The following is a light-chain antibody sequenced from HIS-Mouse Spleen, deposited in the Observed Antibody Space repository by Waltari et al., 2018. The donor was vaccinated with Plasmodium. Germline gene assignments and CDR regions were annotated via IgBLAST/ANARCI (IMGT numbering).Light chain of an antibody. Sequence: QSALTQPPSASGSPGQSVTISCTGTSSDVGGYNYVSWYQQHPGKAPKLMLYEVSKRPSGVPDRFSGAKSGNTASLTGSGLQAEDDADYYCSSYAGSNNYVFGTGTKVTVL. V-gene: IGLV2-8*01. CDR2: EVS. J-gene: IGLJ1*01. CDR1: SSDVGGYNY. CDR3: SSYAGSNNYV.